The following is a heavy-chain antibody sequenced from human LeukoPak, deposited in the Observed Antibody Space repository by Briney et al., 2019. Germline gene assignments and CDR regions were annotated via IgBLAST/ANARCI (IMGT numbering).Heavy chain of an antibody. CDR3: ARVLLRYSFDY. V-gene: IGHV4-59*01. Sequence: PSETLSLTCTVSGGSISSYFWSWIRQPPGKGLEWIGYIYYSGSTNYNPSLKSRVTISVDTSKNQFSLKLTSVTAADTAVYYCARVLLRYSFDYWGLGTLVTVSS. J-gene: IGHJ4*02. CDR1: GGSISSYF. CDR2: IYYSGST.